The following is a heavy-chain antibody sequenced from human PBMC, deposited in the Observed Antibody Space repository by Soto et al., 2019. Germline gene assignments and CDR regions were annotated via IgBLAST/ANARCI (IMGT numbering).Heavy chain of an antibody. V-gene: IGHV1-18*01. D-gene: IGHD3-3*01. CDR3: ANAQYDFWSGYLGWFDP. J-gene: IGHJ5*02. Sequence: AASVKVSCKASGYTFTSYGISWVRQAPGQGLEWMGWISAYNGNTNYAQKLQGRVTMTTDTSTSTAYMELRSLRSDDTAVYYCANAQYDFWSGYLGWFDPWGQGTLVTVS. CDR1: GYTFTSYG. CDR2: ISAYNGNT.